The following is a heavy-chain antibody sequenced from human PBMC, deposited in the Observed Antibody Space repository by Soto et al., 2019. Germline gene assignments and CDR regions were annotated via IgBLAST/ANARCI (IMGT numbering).Heavy chain of an antibody. CDR1: GGSFSGYY. J-gene: IGHJ5*02. D-gene: IGHD3-10*01. CDR3: ARYYRGANWFDP. V-gene: IGHV4-34*01. Sequence: SETLSLTCAVYGGSFSGYYWSWIRQPPGKGLEWIGEINHSGSTNYNPSLKSRVTISVDTSKNQFSLKLSSVTAADTAVYYCARYYRGANWFDPWGQGTLVTVSS. CDR2: INHSGST.